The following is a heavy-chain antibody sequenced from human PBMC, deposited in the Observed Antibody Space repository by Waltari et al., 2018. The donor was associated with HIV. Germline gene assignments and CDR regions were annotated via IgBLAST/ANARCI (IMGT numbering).Heavy chain of an antibody. J-gene: IGHJ4*02. CDR2: IYYSGST. D-gene: IGHD4-17*01. CDR1: GGSISSGGYY. V-gene: IGHV4-31*03. CDR3: ARVYGDYVTLRAGHFDY. Sequence: QVQLQESGPGLVKPSQTLSLTCTVSGGSISSGGYYWSWIRQHPGKGLEWIGYIYYSGSTYYNPSLKSRVTISVDTSKNQFSLKLSSVTAADTAVYYCARVYGDYVTLRAGHFDYWGQGTLVTVSS.